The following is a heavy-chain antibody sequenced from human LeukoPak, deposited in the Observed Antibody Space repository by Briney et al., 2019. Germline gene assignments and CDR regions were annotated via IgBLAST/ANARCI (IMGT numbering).Heavy chain of an antibody. J-gene: IGHJ4*02. CDR2: INHSGST. CDR3: ARDPAIYGDYYFDY. CDR1: GGSFSGYY. Sequence: SETLSLTCAVYGGSFSGYYWSWIRQPPGKGLEWIGEINHSGSTNYNPSLKSRVTISVDTSKNQFSLKLSSVTAADTAVYYCARDPAIYGDYYFDYWGQGTLVTVSS. D-gene: IGHD4-17*01. V-gene: IGHV4-34*01.